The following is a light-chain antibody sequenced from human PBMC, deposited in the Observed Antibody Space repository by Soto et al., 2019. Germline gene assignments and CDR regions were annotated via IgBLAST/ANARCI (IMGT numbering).Light chain of an antibody. CDR2: GAS. CDR3: LQYDDSSPT. CDR1: QSISSNF. V-gene: IGKV3-20*01. Sequence: EIVLTQSPGTLSLSPGEGATLSCRASQSISSNFLAWYQQKPGQTPRLLIYGASTRATGIPDRFSGSGSGADFTLTISRLEPEDFAVFYCLQYDDSSPTFGQGTKVDIK. J-gene: IGKJ1*01.